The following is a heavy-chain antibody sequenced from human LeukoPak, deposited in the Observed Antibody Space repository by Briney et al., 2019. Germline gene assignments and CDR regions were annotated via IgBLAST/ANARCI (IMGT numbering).Heavy chain of an antibody. Sequence: ASVKVSCKASGGTFSSYAISWVRQAPGQGLEWMGGIIPIFGTANYAQKFQGRVTITADESTSTAYMELSSLRSEDTAVYYCARDLEYPNRFFDYWGQGTLVTASS. D-gene: IGHD2/OR15-2a*01. CDR2: IIPIFGTA. J-gene: IGHJ4*02. V-gene: IGHV1-69*13. CDR3: ARDLEYPNRFFDY. CDR1: GGTFSSYA.